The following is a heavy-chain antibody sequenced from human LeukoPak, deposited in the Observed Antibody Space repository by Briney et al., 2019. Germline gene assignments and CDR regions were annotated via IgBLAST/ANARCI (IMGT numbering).Heavy chain of an antibody. CDR2: IDSGGTT. J-gene: IGHJ6*02. V-gene: IGHV3-53*04. CDR1: GSNVTYNY. CDR3: ARTSYYYDMDV. Sequence: PGGSLRLSCAASGSNVTYNYMTWVRQAPGKGLEWVSLIDSGGTTYYSDSLQGRFTVSRHTSNNALFLQMNSLRPEDTAVYHCARTSYYYDMDVWGQGTTVTVSS.